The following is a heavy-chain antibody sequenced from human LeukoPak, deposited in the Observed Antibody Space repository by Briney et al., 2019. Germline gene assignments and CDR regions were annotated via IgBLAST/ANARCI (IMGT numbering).Heavy chain of an antibody. CDR1: GGSISSYY. Sequence: SETLSLTCTVSGGSISSYYWSWIRQPPGKGLEWIGYIYYSGSTNYNPSLKSRVTISVDTSKNQFSLKLSSVTAADTAVYYCAGRGSSSSTFDPWGQGTLVTVSS. CDR2: IYYSGST. V-gene: IGHV4-59*08. CDR3: AGRGSSSSTFDP. D-gene: IGHD6-6*01. J-gene: IGHJ5*02.